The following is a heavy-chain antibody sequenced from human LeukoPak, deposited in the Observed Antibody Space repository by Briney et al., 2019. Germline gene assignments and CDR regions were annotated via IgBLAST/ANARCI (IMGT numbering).Heavy chain of an antibody. CDR3: ARQEIGLRSFDP. Sequence: KPSETLSLTCTVSGGSISSSLYHWGWIRQSPGKNLEWLGSISYTGTTHYNPSLKSRVTISVDTSKNQFSLNLSSVTVADTAVYYCARQEIGLRSFDPWGQGTLVTVSS. J-gene: IGHJ5*02. CDR2: ISYTGTT. D-gene: IGHD3/OR15-3a*01. V-gene: IGHV4-39*01. CDR1: GGSISSSLYH.